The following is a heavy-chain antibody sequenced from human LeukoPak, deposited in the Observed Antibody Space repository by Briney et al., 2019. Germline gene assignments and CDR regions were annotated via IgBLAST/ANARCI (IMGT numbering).Heavy chain of an antibody. CDR1: GFTFSSYW. Sequence: PGGSLRLSCAASGFTFSSYWMSWVRQAPGKGLEWVANIKQDGSEKYYVDSVKGRFTISRDNAKNSLYLQMNSLRAEDTAVYYCAREDRVVVAATLVYYYYMDVWGKGTTVTVSS. CDR3: AREDRVVVAATLVYYYYMDV. V-gene: IGHV3-7*01. D-gene: IGHD2-15*01. CDR2: IKQDGSEK. J-gene: IGHJ6*03.